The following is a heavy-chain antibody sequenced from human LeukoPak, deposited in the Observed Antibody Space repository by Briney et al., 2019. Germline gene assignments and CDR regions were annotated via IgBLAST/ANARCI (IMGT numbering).Heavy chain of an antibody. V-gene: IGHV1-8*03. D-gene: IGHD3-22*01. CDR3: ARGVWESSGPYHFDY. CDR2: MNPNSGNT. J-gene: IGHJ4*02. CDR1: GYTFTSYD. Sequence: ASVKVSCKASGYTFTSYDINWVRQATGQGLEWMGWMNPNSGNTGYAQKFQGRVTITRDTSIRTVYMELSSLTSEDSAVYYCARGVWESSGPYHFDYWGQGTLVTVSS.